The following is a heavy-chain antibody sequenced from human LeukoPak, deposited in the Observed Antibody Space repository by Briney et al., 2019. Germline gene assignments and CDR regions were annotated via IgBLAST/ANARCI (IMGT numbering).Heavy chain of an antibody. J-gene: IGHJ6*03. CDR3: ARAVVPAANKNYYYYYMDV. Sequence: ASVKVSCTGSGYTFTGYGISWGRQAPGQGLEWMGWISAYNGDTNYAQKLQGRVTMTTDTSTSTAYMELRSLRSDDTAVYYCARAVVPAANKNYYYYYMDVWGKGTTVTVSS. D-gene: IGHD2-2*01. CDR1: GYTFTGYG. CDR2: ISAYNGDT. V-gene: IGHV1-18*01.